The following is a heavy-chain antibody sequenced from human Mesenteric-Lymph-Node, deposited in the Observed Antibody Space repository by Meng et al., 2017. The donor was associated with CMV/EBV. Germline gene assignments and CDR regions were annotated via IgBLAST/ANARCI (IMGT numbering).Heavy chain of an antibody. CDR2: IIPILGTS. D-gene: IGHD6-19*01. Sequence: SVKVSCKASGGTFSSYSISWVRQAPGQGLEWMGRIIPILGTSTYAQKFQGRVTITADKSTSTAYMELSSLRSEDTAVYYCARDSRWGSSGSDYWGQGTLVTVSS. CDR3: ARDSRWGSSGSDY. V-gene: IGHV1-69*08. CDR1: GGTFSSYS. J-gene: IGHJ4*02.